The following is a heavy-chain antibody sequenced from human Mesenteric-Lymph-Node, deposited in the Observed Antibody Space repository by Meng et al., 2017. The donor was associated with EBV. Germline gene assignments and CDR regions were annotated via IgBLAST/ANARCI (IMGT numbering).Heavy chain of an antibody. Sequence: QVKLVPSGVAVQTPRASGNVSCKASCSTFPSYGLSWVRQAPGQELGWMGLISAYNGNTIHAQNLQGRHTMPTDASTSTAYMELRRLKSDDTATYYCARDGEIPVAADWGQGTLVTVSS. CDR2: ISAYNGNT. J-gene: IGHJ4*02. CDR1: CSTFPSYG. D-gene: IGHD6-19*01. CDR3: ARDGEIPVAAD. V-gene: IGHV1-18*01.